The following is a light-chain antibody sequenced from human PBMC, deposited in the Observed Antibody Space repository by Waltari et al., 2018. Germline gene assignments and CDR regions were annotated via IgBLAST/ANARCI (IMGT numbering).Light chain of an antibody. CDR1: SSDVGGYNY. J-gene: IGLJ2*01. CDR3: SSYTSSTVV. Sequence: QSALTQPASVSGSPGQSITISCTGTSSDVGGYNYVSGYQQHPGKAPKLMIYDVSNRPSGVSTRFSGAKSGNTASLTISGLQAEDEADYYCSSYTSSTVVFGGGTKLTVL. CDR2: DVS. V-gene: IGLV2-14*03.